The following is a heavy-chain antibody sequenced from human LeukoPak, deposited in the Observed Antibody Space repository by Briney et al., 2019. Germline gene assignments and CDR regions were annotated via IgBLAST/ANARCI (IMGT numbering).Heavy chain of an antibody. J-gene: IGHJ4*02. CDR2: INPNSGGT. D-gene: IGHD3-10*01. CDR3: ARSGVVRGVFYFDY. V-gene: IGHV1-2*04. Sequence: GASVKVSCKASGYIYTDYYMHWVRQAPGQGLEWMGWINPNSGGTNYAQKFQGWVTMTRDTSISTAYMELSRLRSDDTAVYYCARSGVVRGVFYFDYWGQGTLVTVSS. CDR1: GYIYTDYY.